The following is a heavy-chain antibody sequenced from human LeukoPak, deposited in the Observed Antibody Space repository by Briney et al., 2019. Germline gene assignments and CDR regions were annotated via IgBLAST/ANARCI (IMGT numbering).Heavy chain of an antibody. CDR2: IYHSGAS. Sequence: PSETLSLTCVVSGYSVSSSDYLGWIRQPPGRGLEWIGNIYHSGASYYNPSLKSRVTISVDTSKNQFSLKLTSVTAADTAVYYCARLSRGLLLVDMWGQGTMVTVSS. CDR3: ARLSRGLLLVDM. V-gene: IGHV4-38-2*01. CDR1: GYSVSSSDY. J-gene: IGHJ3*02. D-gene: IGHD1-26*01.